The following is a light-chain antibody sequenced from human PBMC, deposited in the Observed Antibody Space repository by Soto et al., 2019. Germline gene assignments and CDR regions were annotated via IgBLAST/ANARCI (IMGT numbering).Light chain of an antibody. V-gene: IGKV3-20*01. CDR1: QSVRSF. CDR2: GVS. CDR3: GQFVSSPPRT. Sequence: EIVLTQSPATLSLSPGDRATLACRASQSVRSFLAWYQQKPGQAPRLLIYGVSNRATGIPDRFSGSGSGTDFILTISRLEPEDFALYYCGQFVSSPPRTFGQGTKVEIK. J-gene: IGKJ1*01.